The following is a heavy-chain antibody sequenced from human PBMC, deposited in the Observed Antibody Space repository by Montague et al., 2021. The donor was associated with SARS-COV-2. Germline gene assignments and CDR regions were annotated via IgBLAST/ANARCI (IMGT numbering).Heavy chain of an antibody. V-gene: IGHV3-23*03. Sequence: SLRLSCAASGFTFSSYAMSWVRQAPGKGLEWVSVIYSGGSSTYYADSVKGRFTISRDNSKNTLYLQMNSLRAEDTAVYYCAKDSWHMRDQNSSSWYPALDYYYYYGRDVWGQGPRSPSP. J-gene: IGHJ6*02. CDR2: IYSGGSST. CDR1: GFTFSSYA. D-gene: IGHD6-13*01. CDR3: AKDSWHMRDQNSSSWYPALDYYYYYGRDV.